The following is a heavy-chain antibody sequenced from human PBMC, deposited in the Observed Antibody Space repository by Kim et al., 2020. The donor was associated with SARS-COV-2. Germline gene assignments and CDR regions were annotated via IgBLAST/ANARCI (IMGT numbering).Heavy chain of an antibody. V-gene: IGHV3-30-3*01. CDR1: GFTFSSYA. Sequence: GGSLRLSCAASGFTFSSYAMHWVRQAPGKGLEWVAVISYDGSNKYYADSVKGRFTISRDNSKNTLYLQMNSLRAEDTAVYYCASCGEYQLQRRNAFDIWG. D-gene: IGHD2-2*01. J-gene: IGHJ3*02. CDR3: ASCGEYQLQRRNAFDI. CDR2: ISYDGSNK.